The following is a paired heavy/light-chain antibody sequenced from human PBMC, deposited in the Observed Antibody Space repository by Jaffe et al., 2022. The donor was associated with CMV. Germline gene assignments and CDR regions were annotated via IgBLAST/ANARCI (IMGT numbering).Light chain of an antibody. V-gene: IGKV3-20*01. CDR1: QSISSTF. CDR3: QQYGGSLLVT. J-gene: IGKJ4*01. Sequence: EIVLTQSPGTLSLSPGERATLSCRASQSISSTFFAWYQQKPGQAPRLLIYGAISRATGIPDRFSGSGSGTDFTLTISRLEPEDFAVYYCQQYGGSLLVTFGGGTKVEIK. CDR2: GAI.
Heavy chain of an antibody. CDR1: GYTFTNYY. J-gene: IGHJ3*02. CDR3: ARARRITVIEVGREDAFDI. CDR2: VNPAADSS. D-gene: IGHD3-22*01. V-gene: IGHV1-46*01. Sequence: QVQLVQSGAEVKKPGASVKVSCKASGYTFTNYYIHWVRQAPGQGLEWMGIVNPAADSSTYAPRFQGRVTMTWDTSTSTVHMELSSLRSEDTATYYCARARRITVIEVGREDAFDIWGQGTMVTVSS.